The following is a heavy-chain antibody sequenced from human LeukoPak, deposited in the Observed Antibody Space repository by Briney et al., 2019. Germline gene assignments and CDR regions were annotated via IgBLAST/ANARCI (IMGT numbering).Heavy chain of an antibody. V-gene: IGHV3-30*03. D-gene: IGHD6-19*01. J-gene: IGHJ4*02. Sequence: GGSLRLSCAASGFTFSSYVMYWVRQAPGKGLEWVARMSYDGSNKYYADSVKGRFIISRDNSKNTLYLQMNSLRVEDTAVYYCAASPSVAGSDYWGQGTLVTVSS. CDR2: MSYDGSNK. CDR3: AASPSVAGSDY. CDR1: GFTFSSYV.